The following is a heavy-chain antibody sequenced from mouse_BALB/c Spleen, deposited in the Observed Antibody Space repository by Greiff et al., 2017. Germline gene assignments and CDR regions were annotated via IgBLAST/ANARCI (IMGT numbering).Heavy chain of an antibody. V-gene: IGHV2-6-7*01. CDR1: GFSLTGYG. D-gene: IGHD2-3*01. CDR3: ARRGYYVGMDY. Sequence: VQRVESGPGLVAPSQSLSITCTVSGFSLTGYGVNWVRQPPGKGLEWLGMIWGDGSTDYNSALKSRLSISKDNSKCQVFLKMNSLQTDDTARYYCARRGYYVGMDYWGQGTSVTVSS. CDR2: IWGDGST. J-gene: IGHJ4*01.